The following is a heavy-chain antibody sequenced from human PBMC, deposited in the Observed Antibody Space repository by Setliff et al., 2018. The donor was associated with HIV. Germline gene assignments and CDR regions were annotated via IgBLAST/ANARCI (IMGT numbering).Heavy chain of an antibody. V-gene: IGHV4-59*01. D-gene: IGHD3-22*01. CDR3: ARGSLITRAVDS. J-gene: IGHJ4*02. CDR1: GGSMSSYY. CDR2: IFYTGST. Sequence: SETLSLTCTVSGGSMSSYYWSWIRQPPGKGLEWIGNIFYTGSTTYNASLKSRVTISLDTPRSQFSLRLSSVTAADTAVYYCARGSLITRAVDSWGQGTLVTVSS.